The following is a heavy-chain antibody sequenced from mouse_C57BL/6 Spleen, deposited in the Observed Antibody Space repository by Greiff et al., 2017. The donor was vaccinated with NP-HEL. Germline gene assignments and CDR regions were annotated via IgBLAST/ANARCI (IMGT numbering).Heavy chain of an antibody. CDR3: TRGGEDYDYYFDY. Sequence: EVKLMESGEGLVKPGGSLKLSCAASGFTFSSYAMSWVRQTPEKRLEWVAYISSGGDYIYYADTVKGRFTISRDNARNTLYLQMSSLKSEDTAMYYCTRGGEDYDYYFDYWGQGTTLTVSS. J-gene: IGHJ2*01. CDR1: GFTFSSYA. D-gene: IGHD2-4*01. V-gene: IGHV5-9-1*02. CDR2: ISSGGDYI.